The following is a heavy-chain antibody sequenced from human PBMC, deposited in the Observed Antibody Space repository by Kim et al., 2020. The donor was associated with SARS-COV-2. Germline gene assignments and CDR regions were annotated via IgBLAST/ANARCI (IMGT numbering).Heavy chain of an antibody. Sequence: GGSLRLSCAASGFGFSDHWMHWVRQAPGKGLEWVANIKEDGSRSHYADSLKGRFTISRDNAKNSLFLQMSALTVADTGLYYCARGRELWGQGTLFTVSS. CDR3: ARGREL. J-gene: IGHJ1*01. V-gene: IGHV3-7*01. CDR2: IKEDGSRS. CDR1: GFGFSDHW.